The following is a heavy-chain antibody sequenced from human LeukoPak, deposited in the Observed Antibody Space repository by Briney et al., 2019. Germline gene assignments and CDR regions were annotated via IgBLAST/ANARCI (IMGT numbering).Heavy chain of an antibody. CDR1: GFTFSDDY. Sequence: GGSLRLYCAASGFTFSDDYMTWIRQVPGKGLESIAYIGGSGSDTDYADSVRGRFTISRDNARSSLSLQMNSLTAEDPAVYFWVSHTRTAAFWGQGALVTVSS. D-gene: IGHD2-15*01. J-gene: IGHJ4*02. CDR2: IGGSGSDT. CDR3: VSHTRTAAF. V-gene: IGHV3-11*06.